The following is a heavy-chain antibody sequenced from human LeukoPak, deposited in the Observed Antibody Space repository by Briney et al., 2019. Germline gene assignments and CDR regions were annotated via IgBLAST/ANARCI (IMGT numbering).Heavy chain of an antibody. J-gene: IGHJ4*02. CDR3: ARVRRVVYAKNVDY. CDR1: GYTFTSYG. V-gene: IGHV1-18*01. Sequence: GASVKVSCKASGYTFTSYGISWVRQAPGQGLEWMGWISAYNGNTNYAQKLQGRVTMTTDTSTSTAYMELRSLRADDTAVYYCARVRRVVYAKNVDYWGQGTLVTVSS. D-gene: IGHD2-8*02. CDR2: ISAYNGNT.